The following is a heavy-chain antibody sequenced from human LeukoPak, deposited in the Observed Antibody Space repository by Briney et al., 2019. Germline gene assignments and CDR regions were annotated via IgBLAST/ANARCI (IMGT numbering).Heavy chain of an antibody. CDR2: INPNSGGT. J-gene: IGHJ4*02. V-gene: IGHV1-2*02. CDR3: ARAHCSGGSCYSPYFDY. Sequence: ASVKVSCKASGYSFTGYYIHWVRQAPGQGLEYMGWINPNSGGTNYAQKFQGRVTMTRDTSISTAYMDLSRLKSDDTAVFYCARAHCSGGSCYSPYFDYWGQGTLVTVSS. CDR1: GYSFTGYY. D-gene: IGHD2-15*01.